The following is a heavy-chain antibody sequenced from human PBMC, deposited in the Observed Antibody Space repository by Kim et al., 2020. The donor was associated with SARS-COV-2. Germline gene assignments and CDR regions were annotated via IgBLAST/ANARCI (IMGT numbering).Heavy chain of an antibody. D-gene: IGHD3-9*01. CDR1: GFTFSSYA. CDR2: ISYDGSNK. V-gene: IGHV3-30*04. CDR3: ARDRGGYYDILTGYHHYYYYYGMDV. Sequence: GGSLRLSCAASGFTFSSYAMHWVRQAPGKGLEWVAVISYDGSNKYYADSVKGRFTISRDNSKNTLYLQMNSLRAEDTAVYYCARDRGGYYDILTGYHHYYYYYGMDVWGQGTTVTVSS. J-gene: IGHJ6*02.